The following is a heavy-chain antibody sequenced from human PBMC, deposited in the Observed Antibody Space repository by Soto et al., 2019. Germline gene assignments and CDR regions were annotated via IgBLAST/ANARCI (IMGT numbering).Heavy chain of an antibody. J-gene: IGHJ5*02. CDR2: LYYSGTT. CDR3: ARKDRAHDLPFDP. V-gene: IGHV4-61*01. D-gene: IGHD1-1*01. Sequence: QVQLQESGPGLVRPSETLSLTCTVSGGSISSGFYYWSWLRQPPGKGLEWIGYLYYSGTTNYNPSLKSRAAISIDTSKNQFSLKLNSVTAADTAVYYCARKDRAHDLPFDPWGQGILVTVSS. CDR1: GGSISSGFYY.